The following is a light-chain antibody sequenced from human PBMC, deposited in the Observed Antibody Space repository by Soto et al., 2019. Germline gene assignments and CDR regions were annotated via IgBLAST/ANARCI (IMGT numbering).Light chain of an antibody. J-gene: IGLJ1*01. Sequence: QSALTQPASVSGSPGQSITISCTGTSSDVGGYNSVSWYQHHPGKAPKLMIYDVSNRSSGVSSRFSGSKSDNTASPTISGLQAEDEADYYCKSYTSRSTYVFGTGTKLTVL. V-gene: IGLV2-14*03. CDR3: KSYTSRSTYV. CDR1: SSDVGGYNS. CDR2: DVS.